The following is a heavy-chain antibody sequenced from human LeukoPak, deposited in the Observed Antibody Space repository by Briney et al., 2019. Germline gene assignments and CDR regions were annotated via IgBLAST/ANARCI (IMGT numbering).Heavy chain of an antibody. D-gene: IGHD7-27*01. CDR2: ISSSSSYI. J-gene: IGHJ4*02. CDR1: GFTFSSYS. V-gene: IGHV3-21*04. Sequence: GGSLRLSCAASGFTFSSYSMNWVRQAPGKGLEWVSSISSSSSYIYYADSVKGRFTISRDNARSSLYLQMNSLRAEDTAVYYCARARRTGDPGDYWGQGTLVTVSS. CDR3: ARARRTGDPGDY.